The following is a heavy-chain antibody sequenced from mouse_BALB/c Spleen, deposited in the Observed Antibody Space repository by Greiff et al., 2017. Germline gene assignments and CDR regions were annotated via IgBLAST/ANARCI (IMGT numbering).Heavy chain of an antibody. CDR2: IWGDGST. D-gene: IGHD2-14*01. CDR1: GFSLTGYG. Sequence: QVQLKESGPGLVAPSQSLSITCTVSGFSLTGYGVNWVRQPPGKGLEWLGMIWGDGSTDYNSALKSRLSISKDNSKSQVFLKMNSLQTDDTARYYCASYRYDGGYYFDYWGQGTTLTVSS. CDR3: ASYRYDGGYYFDY. J-gene: IGHJ2*01. V-gene: IGHV2-6-7*01.